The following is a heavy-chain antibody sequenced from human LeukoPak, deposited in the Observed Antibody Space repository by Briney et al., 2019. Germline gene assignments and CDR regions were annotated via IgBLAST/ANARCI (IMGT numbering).Heavy chain of an antibody. Sequence: RGESLKISCKGSGYSINNYWIAWVRQMPGKGLEWMGIIYPGDSDTRYSPSFQGQVTISADKSISTAYLQWSSLKASDTAMYYCARAAYRPFDYWGQGTLVTVSS. CDR2: IYPGDSDT. V-gene: IGHV5-51*01. J-gene: IGHJ4*02. CDR3: ARAAYRPFDY. D-gene: IGHD3-16*02. CDR1: GYSINNYW.